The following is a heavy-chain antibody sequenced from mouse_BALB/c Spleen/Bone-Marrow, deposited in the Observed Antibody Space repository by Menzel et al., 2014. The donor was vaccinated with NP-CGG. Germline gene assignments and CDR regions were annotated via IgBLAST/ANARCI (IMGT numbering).Heavy chain of an antibody. CDR3: SSYAY. CDR1: GFTFGNYA. D-gene: IGHD2-12*01. J-gene: IGHJ3*01. Sequence: EVMLVESGGGLVKSGGSLKLSCAASGFTFGNYAMSWVRQSPEKRLEWVAEISSGGSYIYYPDTLTGRFTISRDNAKNTLYLEMSSLRSEDTALYYCSSYAYWGQGTLVTVSA. CDR2: ISSGGSYI. V-gene: IGHV5-9-4*01.